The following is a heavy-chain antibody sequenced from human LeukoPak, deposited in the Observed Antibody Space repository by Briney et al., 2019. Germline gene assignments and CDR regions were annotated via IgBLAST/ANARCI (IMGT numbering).Heavy chain of an antibody. Sequence: PGGSLRLSCAASGFTFDDYGMSWVRQAPGKGLEWVSAISGSGGSTYYADSVKGRFTISRDNSKNTLYLQMNSLRAEDTAVYYCASSNYVLYRVDYWGQGTLVTVSS. CDR3: ASSNYVLYRVDY. V-gene: IGHV3-23*01. J-gene: IGHJ4*02. CDR1: GFTFDDYG. CDR2: ISGSGGST. D-gene: IGHD4-11*01.